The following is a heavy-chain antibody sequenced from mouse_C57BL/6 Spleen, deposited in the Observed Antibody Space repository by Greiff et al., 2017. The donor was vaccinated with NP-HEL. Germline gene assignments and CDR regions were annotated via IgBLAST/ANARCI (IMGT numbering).Heavy chain of an antibody. CDR3: ARYLDGYYNFGY. CDR1: GFNLTDYY. J-gene: IGHJ2*01. Sequence: EVQLQQSGAELVKPGASVKLSCTASGFNLTDYYMHWVKQRTEQGLEWIGRIDPEDGETKYAPKFQGKATITADPASNTAYLQLSSLTSEDTAVYYCARYLDGYYNFGYWGQGTTLTVSS. CDR2: IDPEDGET. D-gene: IGHD2-3*01. V-gene: IGHV14-2*01.